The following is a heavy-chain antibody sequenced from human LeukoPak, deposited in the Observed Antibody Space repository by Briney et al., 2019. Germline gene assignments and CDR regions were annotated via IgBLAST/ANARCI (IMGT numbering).Heavy chain of an antibody. D-gene: IGHD3-9*01. CDR2: INTDGSST. V-gene: IGHV3-74*01. CDR3: VILTGYYNPHGMDV. J-gene: IGHJ6*02. CDR1: GFTFRRYW. Sequence: PGGSLRLSCAASGFTFRRYWMHWVRQAPGKGLVWVSRINTDGSSTNYADSVKGRFTISRDNAKNTLYLQMNSLRAEDTAVYYCVILTGYYNPHGMDVWGQGTTVTVSS.